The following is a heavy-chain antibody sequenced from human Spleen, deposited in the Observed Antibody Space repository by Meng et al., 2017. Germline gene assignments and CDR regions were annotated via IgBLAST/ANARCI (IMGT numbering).Heavy chain of an antibody. D-gene: IGHD6-19*01. CDR2: IYSGGST. Sequence: GESLKISCAASGFTFSSYAMSWVRQAPGKGLEWVSVIYSGGSTYYADSVKGRFTISRHNSKNTLYLQMNSLRAEDTAVYYCARVYGWSRGAFDIWGQGTMVTVSS. J-gene: IGHJ3*02. V-gene: IGHV3-53*04. CDR3: ARVYGWSRGAFDI. CDR1: GFTFSSYA.